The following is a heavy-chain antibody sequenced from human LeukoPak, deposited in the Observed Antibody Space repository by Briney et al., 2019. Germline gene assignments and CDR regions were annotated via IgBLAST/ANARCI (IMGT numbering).Heavy chain of an antibody. D-gene: IGHD3-22*01. CDR1: GGSISSSSYY. CDR3: ASGVVVITGPFDY. V-gene: IGHV4-39*01. J-gene: IGHJ4*02. Sequence: SETLSLTCTVSGGSISSSSYYWGWIRRPPGKGLEWSGSIYYSGSTYYNPSLKSRVTISVDTSKNQFSLKLSSVTAADTAVYYCASGVVVITGPFDYWGQGTLVTVSS. CDR2: IYYSGST.